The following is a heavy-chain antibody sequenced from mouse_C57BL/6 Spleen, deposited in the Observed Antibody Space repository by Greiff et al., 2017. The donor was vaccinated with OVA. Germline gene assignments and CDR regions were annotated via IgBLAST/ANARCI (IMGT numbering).Heavy chain of an antibody. Sequence: EVKLMESGGGLVQPKGSLKLSCAASGFSFNTYAMNWVRQAPGKGLEWVARIRSKSNNYATYYADSVKDRFTISRDDSESMLYLQMNNLKTEDTAMYYCVRRGYLFDYWGQGTTLTVSS. D-gene: IGHD2-2*01. J-gene: IGHJ2*01. V-gene: IGHV10-1*01. CDR1: GFSFNTYA. CDR3: VRRGYLFDY. CDR2: IRSKSNNYAT.